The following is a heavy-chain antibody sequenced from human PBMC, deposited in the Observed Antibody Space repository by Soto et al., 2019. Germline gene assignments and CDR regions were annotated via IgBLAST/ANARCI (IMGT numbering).Heavy chain of an antibody. D-gene: IGHD6-19*01. CDR1: GFSVSTNGAG. Sequence: SGPTLVNPTQTLTLTCTFSGFSVSTNGAGVGWIRQPPGKALEWLGLIYWDDDKFYSPSLKTRLTITKDTSKNQLVLIMTNMAPVDTATYFCAHRTAVQDSSGLGFDYWGQGTLVTVSS. V-gene: IGHV2-5*02. CDR3: AHRTAVQDSSGLGFDY. J-gene: IGHJ4*02. CDR2: IYWDDDK.